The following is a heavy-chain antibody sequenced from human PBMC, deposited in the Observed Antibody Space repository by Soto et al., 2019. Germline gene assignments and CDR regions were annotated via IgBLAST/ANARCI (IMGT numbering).Heavy chain of an antibody. V-gene: IGHV3-73*02. CDR2: IRSKPNNYAT. J-gene: IGHJ6*02. Sequence: EVQLVESGGGLVHPGGSLKLSCAASGFPFNGSAMHWVRQASGKGLEWVGRIRSKPNNYATAYAASLKGRFTISRDDSQNTGYPPKDRLKTEDTAVYYCAGDFYYNMDVWGQGTTVTVSS. CDR1: GFPFNGSA. CDR3: AGDFYYNMDV.